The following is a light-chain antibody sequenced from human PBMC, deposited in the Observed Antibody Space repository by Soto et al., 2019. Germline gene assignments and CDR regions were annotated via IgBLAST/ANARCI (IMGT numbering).Light chain of an antibody. CDR2: DAS. Sequence: DIQMTQSPSTLSASVGDRVTITCRASRGISSWLAWYQQKPGQVPKLLIYDASSLESGVPSRFSGSGSGTEFTLPISSLQSDDFASYYCQQYSSFSPFTFGQETKLEIK. CDR3: QQYSSFSPFT. CDR1: RGISSW. J-gene: IGKJ2*01. V-gene: IGKV1-5*01.